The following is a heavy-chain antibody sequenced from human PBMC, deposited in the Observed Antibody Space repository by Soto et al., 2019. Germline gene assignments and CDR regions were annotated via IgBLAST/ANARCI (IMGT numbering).Heavy chain of an antibody. D-gene: IGHD2-2*03. CDR2: IYYSGST. V-gene: IGHV4-59*08. CDR1: GGSISSYY. Sequence: SETLSLTCTVSGGSISSYYWSWIRQPPGKGLEWIGYIYYSGSTNYNPSLKSRVTISVDTSKNQFSLKLSSVTAADTAVYYCARQTMDDDAFDIWGQGTMVTVSS. CDR3: ARQTMDDDAFDI. J-gene: IGHJ3*02.